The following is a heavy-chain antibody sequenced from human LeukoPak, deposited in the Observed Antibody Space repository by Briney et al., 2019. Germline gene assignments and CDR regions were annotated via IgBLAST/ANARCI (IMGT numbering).Heavy chain of an antibody. J-gene: IGHJ6*02. CDR3: ARRRYCSSATCAIGGMDV. CDR1: GGSISNYH. V-gene: IGHV4-59*08. CDR2: IYYSGYT. D-gene: IGHD2-2*01. Sequence: MASETLPLTCTVSGGSISNYHWNWIRQPPGKGLEWIGYIYYSGYTSYNPSLKSRVTISVDTSKNQFSLRLTSVTAADTAEYYCARRRYCSSATCAIGGMDVWGQGTTVIVSS.